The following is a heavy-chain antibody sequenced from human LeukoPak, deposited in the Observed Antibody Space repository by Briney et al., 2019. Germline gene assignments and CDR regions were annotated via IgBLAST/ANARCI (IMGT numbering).Heavy chain of an antibody. CDR3: ARDGLGTDAFDI. V-gene: IGHV4-59*01. J-gene: IGHJ3*02. CDR1: GGSISSYY. CDR2: TYYSGST. D-gene: IGHD7-27*01. Sequence: SETLSLTCTVSGGSISSYYWSWIRQPPGKGLEWIGYTYYSGSTNYNPSLKSRVTISVDTSKNQFSLKLSSVTAADTAVYYCARDGLGTDAFDIWGQGTMVTVSS.